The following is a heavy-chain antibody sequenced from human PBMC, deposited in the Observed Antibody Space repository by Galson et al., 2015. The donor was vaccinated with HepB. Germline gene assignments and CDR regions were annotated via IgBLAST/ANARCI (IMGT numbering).Heavy chain of an antibody. CDR3: AREHFTIVLMGSPELNWFDP. CDR2: INPSGGST. J-gene: IGHJ5*02. D-gene: IGHD2-8*01. CDR1: GYTFTSYY. V-gene: IGHV1-46*01. Sequence: SVKVSCKASGYTFTSYYMHWVRQAPGQGLEWMGIINPSGGSTSYVQKFQGRVTMTRDTSTSTVYMELSSLRSEDTAVYYCAREHFTIVLMGSPELNWFDPWGQGTLVTVSS.